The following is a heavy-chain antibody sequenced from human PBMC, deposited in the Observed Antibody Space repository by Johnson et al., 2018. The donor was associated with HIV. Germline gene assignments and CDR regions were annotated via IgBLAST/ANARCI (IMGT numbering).Heavy chain of an antibody. D-gene: IGHD1-26*01. Sequence: QVQLVESGGGVVQPGRSLRLSCAASGFTFSTYGMHWVRQAPGKGLEWVAVISYDGSKKYYADSVQGRFTISRDNSKNTLYLQMNSLRAEDTAVYYCARSSGSYLDDAFGIGGQGTMVTVSS. CDR1: GFTFSTYG. J-gene: IGHJ3*02. CDR3: ARSSGSYLDDAFGI. V-gene: IGHV3-30*03. CDR2: ISYDGSKK.